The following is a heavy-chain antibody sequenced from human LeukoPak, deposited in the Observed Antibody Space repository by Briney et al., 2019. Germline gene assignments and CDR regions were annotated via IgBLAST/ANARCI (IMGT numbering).Heavy chain of an antibody. Sequence: PGGSLRLSCAASGFTFSSYAMHWVRQAPGKGLEWVAAISYDGSNKYYADSVKGRFTIPRDNSKNTLYLQMNSLRAEDTAVYYCAREDYYYYGMDVWGQGTTVTVSS. V-gene: IGHV3-30*04. CDR3: AREDYYYYGMDV. CDR1: GFTFSSYA. J-gene: IGHJ6*02. CDR2: ISYDGSNK.